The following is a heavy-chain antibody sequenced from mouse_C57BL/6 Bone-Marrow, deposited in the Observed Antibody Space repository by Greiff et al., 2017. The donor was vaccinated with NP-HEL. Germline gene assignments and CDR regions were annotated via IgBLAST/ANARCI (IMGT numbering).Heavy chain of an antibody. V-gene: IGHV1-80*01. CDR3: ARYYGSSYYFDY. J-gene: IGHJ2*01. CDR2: IYPGDGDT. Sequence: QVQLKESGAELVKPGASVKISCKASGYAFSSYWMNWVKQRPRKGLEWIGQIYPGDGDTNYNGKFKGKATLTADKSSSTAYMQLSSLTSEDSAVYFCARYYGSSYYFDYWGQGTTLTVSS. D-gene: IGHD1-1*01. CDR1: GYAFSSYW.